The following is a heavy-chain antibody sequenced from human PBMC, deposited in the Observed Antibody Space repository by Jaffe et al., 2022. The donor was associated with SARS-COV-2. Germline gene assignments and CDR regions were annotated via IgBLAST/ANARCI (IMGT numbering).Heavy chain of an antibody. D-gene: IGHD2-15*01. CDR2: IKQDGSEK. Sequence: EVQLVESGGGLVQPGGSLRLSCAASGFTFSSYWMSWVRQAPGKGLEWVANIKQDGSEKYYVDSVKGRFTISRDNAKNSLYLQMNSLRAEDTAVYYCARGYCSGGSCLIFDYWGQGTLVTVSS. J-gene: IGHJ4*02. V-gene: IGHV3-7*01. CDR3: ARGYCSGGSCLIFDY. CDR1: GFTFSSYW.